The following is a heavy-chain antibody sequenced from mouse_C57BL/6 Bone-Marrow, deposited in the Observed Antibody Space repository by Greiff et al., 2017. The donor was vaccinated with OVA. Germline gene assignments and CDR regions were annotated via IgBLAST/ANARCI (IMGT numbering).Heavy chain of an antibody. CDR3: ARGRWDNGDYYAMDY. CDR2: IYPRSGNT. D-gene: IGHD3-3*01. Sequence: VQLQQSGAELARPGASVKLSCKASGYTFTSYGISWVKQRTGQGLEWIGEIYPRSGNTYYNEKFKGKATLTADKSSSTAYMELRSLTSEDSAVYFGARGRWDNGDYYAMDYWGQGTSVTVSS. J-gene: IGHJ4*01. CDR1: GYTFTSYG. V-gene: IGHV1-81*01.